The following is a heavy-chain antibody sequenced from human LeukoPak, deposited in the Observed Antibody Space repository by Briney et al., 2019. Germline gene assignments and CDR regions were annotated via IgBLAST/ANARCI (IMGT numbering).Heavy chain of an antibody. CDR1: GFTFSSYG. CDR3: AKDLSPYGGNSVTDY. D-gene: IGHD4-23*01. J-gene: IGHJ4*02. Sequence: GGSLRLSCAASGFTFSSYGMHWVRQAPGKGLEWVSAISGSGGSTYYADSVKGRFTISRDNSKNTLYLQMNSLRAEDKAVYYCAKDLSPYGGNSVTDYWGQGTLVTVSS. V-gene: IGHV3-23*01. CDR2: ISGSGGST.